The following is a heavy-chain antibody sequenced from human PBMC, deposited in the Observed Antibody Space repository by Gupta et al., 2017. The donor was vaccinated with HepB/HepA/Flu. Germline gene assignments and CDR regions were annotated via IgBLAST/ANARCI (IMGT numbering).Heavy chain of an antibody. CDR3: ARRRWTPKTGIIPAFDI. CDR2: ISYSGST. J-gene: IGHJ3*02. CDR1: GGSISCSNYY. Sequence: QLQLQESGPGLVKPSETLSLTCTLSGGSISCSNYYWGWIRQPPGKGLVWSGTISYSGSTYSKSSLRVRVTICVDTSKNQFSLKVSSVTAADTSVYYCARRRWTPKTGIIPAFDIWGQGTKVTVSS. V-gene: IGHV4-39*01. D-gene: IGHD2-21*02.